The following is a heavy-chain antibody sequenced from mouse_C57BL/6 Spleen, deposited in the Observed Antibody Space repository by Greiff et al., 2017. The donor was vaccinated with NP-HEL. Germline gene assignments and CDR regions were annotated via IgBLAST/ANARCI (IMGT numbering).Heavy chain of an antibody. CDR2: IDPSDSET. V-gene: IGHV1-52*01. Sequence: QVQLQQPGAELVRPGSSVKLSCKASGYTFTSYWMHWVKQRPIQGLEWIGNIDPSDSETHYNQKFKDKATLTVDKSSSTAYMQLSSLTSEDSAVYYCARYGNLLRDYWGQGTTLTVSS. D-gene: IGHD2-1*01. J-gene: IGHJ2*01. CDR3: ARYGNLLRDY. CDR1: GYTFTSYW.